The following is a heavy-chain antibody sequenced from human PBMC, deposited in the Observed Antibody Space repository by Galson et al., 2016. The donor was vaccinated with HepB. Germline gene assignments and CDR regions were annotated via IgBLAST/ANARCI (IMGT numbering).Heavy chain of an antibody. D-gene: IGHD1-7*01. J-gene: IGHJ4*02. CDR1: GDSVSSASAA. V-gene: IGHV6-1*01. CDR2: TYCRSRWCH. Sequence: CAISGDSVSSASAAWNWIRQSPSRGLEWLGRTYCRSRWCHDYAVSVKSRITINPDTSKNQFSLQVDSVSPEDAAVYYCAGGAGTFEYWGQGTLVTVSS. CDR3: AGGAGTFEY.